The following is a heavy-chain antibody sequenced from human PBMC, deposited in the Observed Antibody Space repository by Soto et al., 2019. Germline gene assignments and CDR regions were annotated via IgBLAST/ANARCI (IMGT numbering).Heavy chain of an antibody. Sequence: GGSLRLFCAASGFTFSSYGMHWVRQAPGKGLEWVAVISYDGSNKYYADSVKGRFTISRDNSKNTLYLQMNSLRAEDTAVYYCAKIVSAGSRGFMDDYWGQGTLVTVSS. CDR3: AKIVSAGSRGFMDDY. CDR2: ISYDGSNK. CDR1: GFTFSSYG. J-gene: IGHJ4*02. D-gene: IGHD6-19*01. V-gene: IGHV3-30*18.